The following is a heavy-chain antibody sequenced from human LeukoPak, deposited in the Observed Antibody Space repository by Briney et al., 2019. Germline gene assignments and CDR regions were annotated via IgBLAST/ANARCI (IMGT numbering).Heavy chain of an antibody. CDR3: ARVAYYRVTADQITDAFDV. D-gene: IGHD2-21*02. CDR2: ISGSGGST. V-gene: IGHV3-23*01. CDR1: GFTFSSYA. Sequence: GGSLRLSCAASGFTFSSYAMSWVRQAPGKGLEWVPAISGSGGSTYYTDSVKGRFTISRDNSKNTLYLQMNSLRAEDTAVYFCARVAYYRVTADQITDAFDVWGRGTAVTVSS. J-gene: IGHJ3*01.